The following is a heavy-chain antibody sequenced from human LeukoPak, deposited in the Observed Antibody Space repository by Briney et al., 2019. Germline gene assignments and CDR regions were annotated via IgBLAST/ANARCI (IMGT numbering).Heavy chain of an antibody. CDR2: IYSGGTK. V-gene: IGHV3-66*01. J-gene: IGHJ4*02. CDR1: GFTVSTNY. D-gene: IGHD6-13*01. CDR3: ARDRGGSRSDC. Sequence: PGGSLRLSCAASGFTVSTNYMSWVRQAPGKGLEWVSVIYSGGTKYYADSVKGRFTISRDNSKNTLYLQMNSLRAEDTAVYYCARDRGGSRSDCWGQGTLVTVSS.